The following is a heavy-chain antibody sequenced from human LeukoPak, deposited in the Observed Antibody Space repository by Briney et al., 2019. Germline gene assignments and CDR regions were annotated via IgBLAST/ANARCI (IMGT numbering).Heavy chain of an antibody. D-gene: IGHD6-13*01. CDR1: GGSISSYY. CDR3: ARGQHGVAAAPFDY. J-gene: IGHJ4*02. Sequence: SETLSLTCTVSGGSISSYYWSGIRQPPGKGLEWIGYIYSSGSTNYNPSLKSRVTISVDTSKNQFSLKLSSVTAADTAVYYCARGQHGVAAAPFDYWGQGTLVTVSS. V-gene: IGHV4-59*01. CDR2: IYSSGST.